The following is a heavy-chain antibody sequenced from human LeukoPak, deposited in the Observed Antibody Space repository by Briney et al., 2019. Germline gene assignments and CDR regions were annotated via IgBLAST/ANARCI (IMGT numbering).Heavy chain of an antibody. CDR3: AKDIAAAGPEWYYFDY. CDR2: ISWNSGSI. CDR1: GFTFSSYW. Sequence: GGSLRLSCAASGFTFSSYWMHWVRQAPGKGLEWVSGISWNSGSIGYADSVKGRFTISRDNAKNSLYLQMNSLRAEDTALYYCAKDIAAAGPEWYYFDYWGQGTLVTVSS. D-gene: IGHD6-13*01. V-gene: IGHV3-9*01. J-gene: IGHJ4*02.